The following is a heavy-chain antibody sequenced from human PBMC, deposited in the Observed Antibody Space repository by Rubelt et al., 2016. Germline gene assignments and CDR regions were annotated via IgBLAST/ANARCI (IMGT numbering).Heavy chain of an antibody. V-gene: IGHV1-45*03. CDR1: GYTFTYRY. J-gene: IGHJ2*01. CDR2: ITPFNGNT. Sequence: QMQLVQSGAEVKKTGSSVKVSCKASGYTFTYRYLHWVRQAPRQALEWMGWITPFNGNTNYAQKFQDRVTITRDRSMSTAYMELSSLRSEDTAVYYCARSREDRTSYWYFGLWGRGTLVTVSS. CDR3: ARSREDRTSYWYFGL. D-gene: IGHD1-26*01.